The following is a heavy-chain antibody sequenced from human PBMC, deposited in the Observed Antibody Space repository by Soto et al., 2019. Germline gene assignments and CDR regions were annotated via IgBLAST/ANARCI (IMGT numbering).Heavy chain of an antibody. D-gene: IGHD3-3*01. CDR2: IYYSGST. J-gene: IGHJ4*02. CDR1: GGSISLSNYY. CDR3: ARYANDFWTGYYTGLDS. Sequence: SETLSLTCTVSGGSISLSNYYWSWIRQLPEKGLEWIGSIYYSGSTSYSPSLRSRLTISVDTSRNQFSLKLTSVTAADTAVYYCARYANDFWTGYYTGLDSWGQGTLVTVSS. V-gene: IGHV4-39*01.